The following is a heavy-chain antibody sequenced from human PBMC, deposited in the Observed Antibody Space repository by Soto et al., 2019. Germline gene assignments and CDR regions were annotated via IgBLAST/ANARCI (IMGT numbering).Heavy chain of an antibody. CDR1: GFIFSSYY. J-gene: IGHJ6*02. Sequence: PGGSLRLSCEASGFIFSSYYMRWARQAPGKGLEWVAGIKGGGNLTYYVDSVKGRFTISRDNAKNTLYLQMNSLRAEDTAVYYCAKDRDGAAAGPTKFYGMDVWGQGTTVTVSS. D-gene: IGHD6-13*01. CDR2: IKGGGNLT. CDR3: AKDRDGAAAGPTKFYGMDV. V-gene: IGHV3-7*05.